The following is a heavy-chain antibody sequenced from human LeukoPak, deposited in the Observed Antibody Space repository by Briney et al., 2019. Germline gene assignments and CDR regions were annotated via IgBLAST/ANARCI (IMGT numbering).Heavy chain of an antibody. CDR2: IKQDGSEK. J-gene: IGHJ3*02. CDR3: ARDSDTCTGCAFDM. D-gene: IGHD1-26*01. V-gene: IGHV3-7*01. CDR1: GFTFSRYW. Sequence: GGSLRLSCAASGFTFSRYWMSWVRQAPGKGLEWVANIKQDGSEKYYVDSVKGRFTISRDNAKNSLYLQMNSLRVEDTALYYCARDSDTCTGCAFDMWGQGTMVTVSS.